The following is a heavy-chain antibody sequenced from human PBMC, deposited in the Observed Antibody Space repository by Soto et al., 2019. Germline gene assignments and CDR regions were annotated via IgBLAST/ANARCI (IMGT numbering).Heavy chain of an antibody. D-gene: IGHD3-22*01. V-gene: IGHV3-30-3*01. CDR3: ESGYYPLLDYGMDV. J-gene: IGHJ6*02. CDR1: GFTFSSYA. CDR2: ISYDGSNK. Sequence: GGSLRLSCAASGFTFSSYAMHWVRQAPGKGLEWVAVISYDGSNKYYADSVKGRFTISRDNSKNTLYLQMNSLRAEDTAVYYCESGYYPLLDYGMDVWGQGTTVTVSS.